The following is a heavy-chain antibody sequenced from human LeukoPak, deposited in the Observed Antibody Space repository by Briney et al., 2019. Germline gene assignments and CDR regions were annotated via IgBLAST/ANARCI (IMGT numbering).Heavy chain of an antibody. CDR3: ARDGKITMVRVDY. J-gene: IGHJ4*02. V-gene: IGHV3-48*04. D-gene: IGHD3-10*01. Sequence: AGGSLRLSCAASGFTFSSYGMTWVRQAPGKGLEWVSYISSSSSTIYYADSVKGRFTISRDNAKNSLYLQMNSLRAEDTAVYYCARDGKITMVRVDYWGQGTLVTVSS. CDR1: GFTFSSYG. CDR2: ISSSSSTI.